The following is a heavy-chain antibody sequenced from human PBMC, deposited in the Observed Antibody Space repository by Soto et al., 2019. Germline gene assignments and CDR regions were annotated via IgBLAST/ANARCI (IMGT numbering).Heavy chain of an antibody. V-gene: IGHV1-18*01. Sequence: VQLVQSGAEVKKPGASVKVSCKASGYTFSRSGISWVRQAPGQGLEWMGWISTYNGDTNYSQKVQGRVTMTTDTSTSTGFMELMSLRSAGTAVYYCARRSAVSYYYYGLDAWGRGTTFTASS. D-gene: IGHD2-8*01. CDR2: ISTYNGDT. J-gene: IGHJ6*04. CDR1: GYTFSRSG. CDR3: ARRSAVSYYYYGLDA.